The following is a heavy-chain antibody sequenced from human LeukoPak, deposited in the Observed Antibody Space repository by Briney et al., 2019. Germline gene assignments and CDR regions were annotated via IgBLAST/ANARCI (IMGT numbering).Heavy chain of an antibody. CDR2: IRQDGSEK. CDR3: ARDGTAAGLYFDL. J-gene: IGHJ4*01. CDR1: GFTFTDYW. V-gene: IGHV3-7*01. Sequence: PAGSLILSCAVSGFTFTDYWMNWVRQPPGKGLEGVASIRQDGSEKTYVDSVKGRFTIYRDNTKNSLSLQVNSLRVEDTAVYYCARDGTAAGLYFDLWGQGTLVTVSS. D-gene: IGHD6-13*01.